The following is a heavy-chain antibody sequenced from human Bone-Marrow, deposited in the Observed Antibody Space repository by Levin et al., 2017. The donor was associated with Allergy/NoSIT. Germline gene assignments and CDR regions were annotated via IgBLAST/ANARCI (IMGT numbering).Heavy chain of an antibody. D-gene: IGHD3-10*01. V-gene: IGHV3-30*18. CDR3: AKDQWVRGGLDY. J-gene: IGHJ4*02. Sequence: GESLKISCAASGFTFSSYGMHWVRQAPGKGLEWVAVISYDGSNKYYADSVKGRFTISRDNSKNTLYLQMNSLRAEDTAVYYCAKDQWVRGGLDYWGQGTLVTVSS. CDR2: ISYDGSNK. CDR1: GFTFSSYG.